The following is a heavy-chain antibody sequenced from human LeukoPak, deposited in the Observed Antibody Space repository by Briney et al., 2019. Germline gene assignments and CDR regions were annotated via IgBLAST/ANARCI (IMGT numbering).Heavy chain of an antibody. Sequence: GGSLRLSCAASGFTFSSYWMHWVRQAPGKGLVWVSRINSDGSSTSYADSVKGRFTISRDNAKNTLYLQMNSLRAEDTAVYYCALFDILTGYYIFDYWGQGTLVTVSS. J-gene: IGHJ4*02. D-gene: IGHD3-9*01. CDR2: INSDGSST. V-gene: IGHV3-74*01. CDR1: GFTFSSYW. CDR3: ALFDILTGYYIFDY.